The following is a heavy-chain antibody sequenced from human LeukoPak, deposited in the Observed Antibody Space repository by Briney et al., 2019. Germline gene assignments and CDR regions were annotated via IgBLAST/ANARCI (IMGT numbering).Heavy chain of an antibody. J-gene: IGHJ4*02. CDR2: MKRDGGEK. Sequence: GGSLRLSCEASTFTFTPGWMSWVRQAPGKGLEWVAMMKRDGGEKHYVDSVRGRFTISRDNAKNSLYLQMDSLRDEDTAVYYCASLDTAHPSGVHWGQGTLVTASS. CDR3: ASLDTAHPSGVH. V-gene: IGHV3-7*01. CDR1: TFTFTPGW. D-gene: IGHD5-18*01.